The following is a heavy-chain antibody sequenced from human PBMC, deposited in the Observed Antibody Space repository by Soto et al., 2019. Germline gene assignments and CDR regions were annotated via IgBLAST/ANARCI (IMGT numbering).Heavy chain of an antibody. CDR2: ISAYNGNT. D-gene: IGHD1-1*01. CDR3: ATANESIYFVS. Sequence: AVKPSCKDSGCTNTSNVLRWVRQTPAQENEWMGWISAYNGNTNYAQKLQGRVTMTTDTSTSTAYMELRSLRSDDTAVYYCATANESIYFVSLGQ. J-gene: IGHJ4*02. CDR1: GCTNTSNV. V-gene: IGHV1-18*04.